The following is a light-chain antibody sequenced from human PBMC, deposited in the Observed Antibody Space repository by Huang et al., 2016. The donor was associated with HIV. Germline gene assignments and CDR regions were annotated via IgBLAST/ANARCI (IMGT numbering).Light chain of an antibody. CDR2: DAS. V-gene: IGKV3-11*01. J-gene: IGKJ5*01. CDR3: QQRSNWPPIT. Sequence: EIVLTQSPATLSLSPGERATLSCRASQSVSSYLAWYQQEPGQAPRLLMYDASNRATGIPARFSGSGSGTDFTLTISSLEPEDFAVYYCQQRSNWPPITFGQGTRLDIK. CDR1: QSVSSY.